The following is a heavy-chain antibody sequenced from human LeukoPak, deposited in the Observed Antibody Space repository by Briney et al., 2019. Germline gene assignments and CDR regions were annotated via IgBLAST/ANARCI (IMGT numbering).Heavy chain of an antibody. CDR3: ARGRYDSSGYYHYTFDY. J-gene: IGHJ4*02. CDR2: INPNSGGT. Sequence: ASVKVSRKASGYTFTGYYMHWVRQAPGQGLEWMGRINPNSGGTNYAQKFQGRVTMTRDTSISTAYMELSRLRSDDTAVYYCARGRYDSSGYYHYTFDYWGQGTLVTVSS. D-gene: IGHD3-22*01. V-gene: IGHV1-2*06. CDR1: GYTFTGYY.